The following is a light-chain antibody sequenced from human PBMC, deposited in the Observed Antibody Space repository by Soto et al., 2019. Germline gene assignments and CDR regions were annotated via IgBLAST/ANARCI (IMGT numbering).Light chain of an antibody. CDR3: LLYCGGPHV. V-gene: IGLV7-43*01. CDR2: STS. CDR1: TGAVTSVYC. Sequence: QAVVTQEPSLTVSPGGTVTLTCASSTGAVTSVYCANWFQQKPGQAPRALIYSTSNKYSWTPARFSGSLLGGKAALTLSGVQPEDEAEYFCLLYCGGPHVFGGGTKLTVL. J-gene: IGLJ2*01.